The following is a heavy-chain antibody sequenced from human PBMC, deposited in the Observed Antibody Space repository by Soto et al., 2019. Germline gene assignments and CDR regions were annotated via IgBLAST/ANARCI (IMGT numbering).Heavy chain of an antibody. CDR1: GFTFSDYY. D-gene: IGHD3-10*01. CDR2: ISGSGTTI. J-gene: IGHJ4*02. V-gene: IGHV3-11*01. Sequence: PGGSLRLSCAASGFTFSDYYMTWIRQAPGKGPEWVSYISGSGTTIYYADSVRGRFTVSRDNAKNSLYLQINSLRAEDTASYYCASDPYYYASEYWGQGILVTVSS. CDR3: ASDPYYYASEY.